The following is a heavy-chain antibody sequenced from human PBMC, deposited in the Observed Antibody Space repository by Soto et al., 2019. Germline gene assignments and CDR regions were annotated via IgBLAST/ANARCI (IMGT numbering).Heavy chain of an antibody. J-gene: IGHJ6*02. Sequence: SVKVSCKASGGTFSSYAISWVRQAPGQGLEWMGGIIPIFGTANYAQKFQGRVTITADESTSTAYMELSSLRSEDTAVYYCAESRYSSGWYPNYYYYYGMDVWGQGTTVTVSS. V-gene: IGHV1-69*13. CDR3: AESRYSSGWYPNYYYYYGMDV. CDR2: IIPIFGTA. D-gene: IGHD6-19*01. CDR1: GGTFSSYA.